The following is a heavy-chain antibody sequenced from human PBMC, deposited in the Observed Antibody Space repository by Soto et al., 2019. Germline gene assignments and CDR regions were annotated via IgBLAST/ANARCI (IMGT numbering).Heavy chain of an antibody. CDR1: GGSISSGGYY. D-gene: IGHD5-18*01. J-gene: IGHJ4*02. Sequence: QVQLQESGPGLVKPSQTLSLTCTVSGGSISSGGYYWSWIRQHPGKGLEWIGYIYYSGSTYYNPSLKSLGTISVDTSKNQFSLKLSSVTAADTAVYYCARSGYSYGPNPLLYWGQGTLVTVSS. CDR3: ARSGYSYGPNPLLY. CDR2: IYYSGST. V-gene: IGHV4-31*01.